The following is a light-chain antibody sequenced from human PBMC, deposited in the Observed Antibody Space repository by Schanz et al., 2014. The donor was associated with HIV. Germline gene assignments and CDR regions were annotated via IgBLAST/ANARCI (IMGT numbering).Light chain of an antibody. V-gene: IGLV1-40*01. CDR1: SSNIGAGYD. Sequence: QSVLTQPPSLSGAPGQRVSLSCNGSSSNIGAGYDVHWYQQFPGTAPKLLIFDDDSRPSGVPDRFSGSKSGTSASLAITGLQAEDEGDYYCQSYDSGLSGILFGGGTKLTVL. CDR3: QSYDSGLSGIL. CDR2: DDD. J-gene: IGLJ2*01.